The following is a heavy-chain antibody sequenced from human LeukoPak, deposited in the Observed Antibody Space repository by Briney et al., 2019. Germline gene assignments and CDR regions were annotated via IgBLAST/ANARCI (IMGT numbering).Heavy chain of an antibody. Sequence: GGSLRLSCAVSGFTFYGYWMTWVRQAPGKGLEWVATINEDGSEKYYVDSVKGRFTISRDNAQNSLYLQMKYLRGEDTAVYYCARSGAPCTIDYWGQGILVTVSS. CDR1: GFTFYGYW. CDR3: ARSGAPCTIDY. V-gene: IGHV3-7*01. J-gene: IGHJ4*02. CDR2: INEDGSEK. D-gene: IGHD1-1*01.